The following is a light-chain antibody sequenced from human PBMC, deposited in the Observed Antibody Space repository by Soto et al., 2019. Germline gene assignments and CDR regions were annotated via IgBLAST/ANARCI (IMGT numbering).Light chain of an antibody. CDR3: AAWDDSLNGVV. CDR2: SNT. J-gene: IGLJ2*01. Sequence: QSVLTQPPSASGTPGQTIAISCSGGSSNIGSHTVNWYQQLPGTAPRLLIYSNTQRPSGDPDRFSGSKSGTSXSLAISGLQSEYEGDYYCAAWDDSLNGVVFGGGTKVTVL. V-gene: IGLV1-44*01. CDR1: SSNIGSHT.